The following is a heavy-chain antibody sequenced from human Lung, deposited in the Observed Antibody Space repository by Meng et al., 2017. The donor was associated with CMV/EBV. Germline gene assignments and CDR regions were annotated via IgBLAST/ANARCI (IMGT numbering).Heavy chain of an antibody. CDR3: ARGNIVGATLDY. CDR2: MNPNSGNT. V-gene: IGHV1-8*01. CDR1: GYTFTSYD. D-gene: IGHD1-26*01. Sequence: ASVKVSXKASGYTFTSYDISWVRQATGQGLEWMGWMNPNSGNTGYAQKFQGRVTMTRNTSISTAYMELSSLRSEDTAVYYCARGNIVGATLDYWGQGTLVTVSS. J-gene: IGHJ4*02.